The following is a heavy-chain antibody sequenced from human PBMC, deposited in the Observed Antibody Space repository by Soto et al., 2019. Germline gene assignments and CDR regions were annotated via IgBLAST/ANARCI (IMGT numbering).Heavy chain of an antibody. CDR1: GYIFTSFW. D-gene: IGHD2-15*01. Sequence: LGESLKISCDTSGYIFTSFWIGWVRQMPGKGLEWMGIIYPGDSDTTYSPSFEGQVTISADKSISTAYLQWRSLKASDTAMYYCARDPSGPGGDSWGQGTLVTVSS. CDR3: ARDPSGPGGDS. V-gene: IGHV5-51*01. J-gene: IGHJ4*02. CDR2: IYPGDSDT.